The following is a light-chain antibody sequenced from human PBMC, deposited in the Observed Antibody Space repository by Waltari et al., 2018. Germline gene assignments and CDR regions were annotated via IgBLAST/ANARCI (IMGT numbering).Light chain of an antibody. Sequence: EIVLTQSPGTLSLSPEERATLSCRASQSVARTLARYQQKPGHAPMLLIYGASSRATGIPDRFSGSGSGTDFSLTISRLEPEDFAVYYCQHYVRLPATFGQGTKVEIK. V-gene: IGKV3-20*01. CDR2: GAS. CDR1: QSVART. CDR3: QHYVRLPAT. J-gene: IGKJ1*01.